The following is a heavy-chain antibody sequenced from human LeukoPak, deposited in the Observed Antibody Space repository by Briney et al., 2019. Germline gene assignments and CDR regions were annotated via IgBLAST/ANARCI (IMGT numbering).Heavy chain of an antibody. CDR3: ATNSSGSALDY. D-gene: IGHD3-22*01. Sequence: SETLSLTCTVSGASTDRRVSTNSYYWSWIRQFPGKGLEWIGNIYNIGSVTYKPSLSSRVTMSIDMCKKQLSLRLTSVTAADTAVYFCATNSSGSALDYWGQGILVTVSS. J-gene: IGHJ4*02. CDR1: GASTDRRVSTNSYY. CDR2: IYNIGSV. V-gene: IGHV4-61*05.